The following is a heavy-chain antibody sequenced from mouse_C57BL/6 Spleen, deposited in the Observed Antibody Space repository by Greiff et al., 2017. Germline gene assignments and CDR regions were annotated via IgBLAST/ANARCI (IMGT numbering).Heavy chain of an antibody. CDR3: TTDYYGGNYYFDY. J-gene: IGHJ2*01. Sequence: VQLQQSGAELVRPGASVKLSCTASGFNIKDDYMHWVKQRPEQGLEWIGWIDPENGDTEYASKFQGKATITADTSSNTAYLQLSSLTSEDTAVYYCTTDYYGGNYYFDYWGQGTTLTVSS. CDR1: GFNIKDDY. CDR2: IDPENGDT. D-gene: IGHD1-1*01. V-gene: IGHV14-4*01.